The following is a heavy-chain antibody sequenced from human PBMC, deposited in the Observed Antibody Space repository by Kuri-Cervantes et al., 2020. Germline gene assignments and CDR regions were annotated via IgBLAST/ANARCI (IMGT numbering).Heavy chain of an antibody. D-gene: IGHD6-6*01. J-gene: IGHJ6*03. CDR3: AKGTTTSIAARLGYYYYMDV. Sequence: GESLKISCAASGFTFSSYGMHWVCQAPGKGLEWVAVISYDGSNKYYADSVKGRFTISRDNSKNTLYLQMNSLRAEDTAVYYCAKGTTTSIAARLGYYYYMDVWGKGTTVTVSS. CDR2: ISYDGSNK. V-gene: IGHV3-30*18. CDR1: GFTFSSYG.